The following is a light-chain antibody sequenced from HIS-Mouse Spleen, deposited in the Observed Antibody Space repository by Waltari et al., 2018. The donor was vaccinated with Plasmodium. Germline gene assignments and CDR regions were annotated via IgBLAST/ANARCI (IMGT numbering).Light chain of an antibody. V-gene: IGLV3-10*01. CDR3: YSPDSSGNHRV. CDR2: EDS. J-gene: IGLJ3*02. CDR1: ALPKKY. Sequence: SYELTQPPSVSVSPGQTARITCSGDALPKKYAYWYQQKSGQAPVLGIYEDSKRPSGNPGGSAASSSVTMATLTISGAQVEDEADYYCYSPDSSGNHRVFGGGTKLTVL.